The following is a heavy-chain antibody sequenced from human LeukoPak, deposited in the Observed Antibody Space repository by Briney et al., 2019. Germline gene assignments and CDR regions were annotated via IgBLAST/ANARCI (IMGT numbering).Heavy chain of an antibody. CDR3: ARVIAARGWGYYYYMDV. CDR2: INPSGGST. CDR1: GYTFTSYY. J-gene: IGHJ6*03. Sequence: ASVKVSCKASGYTFTSYYMHWVRQAPGQGLEWMGIINPSGGSTSYAQKFQGRVTMTRDMSTSTDYMELSSLRSEDTAVYYCARVIAARGWGYYYYMDVWGKGTTVTVSS. D-gene: IGHD6-6*01. V-gene: IGHV1-46*01.